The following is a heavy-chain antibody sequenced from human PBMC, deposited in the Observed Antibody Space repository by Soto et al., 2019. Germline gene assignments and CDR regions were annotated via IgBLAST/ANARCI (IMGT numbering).Heavy chain of an antibody. CDR1: GFPLSGYA. J-gene: IGHJ6*03. CDR2: ISSNGVGT. Sequence: PGGSLRLSCAASGFPLSGYAMGWVRPAPGKGLEYVSGISSNGVGTYYANSVQGRFTISRDNSKNTVYLQMGSLRPEDMAVYYCARRARPDFYYMDVWGKGTTVTVSS. V-gene: IGHV3-64*01. CDR3: ARRARPDFYYMDV. D-gene: IGHD6-6*01.